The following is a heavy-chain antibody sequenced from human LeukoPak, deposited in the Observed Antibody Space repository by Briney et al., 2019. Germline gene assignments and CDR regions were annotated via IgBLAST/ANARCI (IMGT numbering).Heavy chain of an antibody. Sequence: GGSLRLSCAASGFTFSSYEMNWVRQAPGKGLEWVSYISMSGSTIYYADSVKGRFTISRDNAKNSLYLQMSSLRAEDTAVYYCARDPSRISNYYYMDVWGKGTTVTVSS. J-gene: IGHJ6*03. V-gene: IGHV3-48*03. CDR2: ISMSGSTI. CDR3: ARDPSRISNYYYMDV. D-gene: IGHD4-11*01. CDR1: GFTFSSYE.